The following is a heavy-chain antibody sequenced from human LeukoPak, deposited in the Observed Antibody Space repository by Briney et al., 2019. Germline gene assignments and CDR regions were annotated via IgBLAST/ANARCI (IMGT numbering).Heavy chain of an antibody. CDR3: AREALFEGSARMITFGGVIVYSWFEP. J-gene: IGHJ5*02. CDR2: INPNNGDT. D-gene: IGHD3-16*02. V-gene: IGHV1-2*02. Sequence: ASVKVSCKASGYTFTGYYMHWVRQAPGQRLEWMGWINPNNGDTNYARKFQGRVTMTSDTSISTAYMELSSLRSDDTAVYYCAREALFEGSARMITFGGVIVYSWFEPWGEGTLVTVSS. CDR1: GYTFTGYY.